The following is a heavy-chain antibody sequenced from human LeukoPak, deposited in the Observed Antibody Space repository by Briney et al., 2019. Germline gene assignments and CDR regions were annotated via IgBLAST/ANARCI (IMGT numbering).Heavy chain of an antibody. D-gene: IGHD5-12*01. J-gene: IGHJ4*02. CDR2: IWYDGSNK. V-gene: IGHV3-33*01. CDR3: ARAVATITRAFDY. Sequence: GRSLRLSCAASGSTFSSYGMHWVRQAPGKGLEWVAVIWYDGSNKYYADSVKGRFTISRDNSKNTLYLQMNSLRAEDTAVYYCARAVATITRAFDYWGQGTLVTVSS. CDR1: GSTFSSYG.